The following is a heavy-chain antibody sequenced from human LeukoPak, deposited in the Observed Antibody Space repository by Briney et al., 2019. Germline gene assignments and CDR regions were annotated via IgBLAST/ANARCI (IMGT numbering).Heavy chain of an antibody. CDR1: GYTFTSYG. V-gene: IGHV1-18*01. Sequence: ASVKVSCKASGYTFTSYGISWVRQAPGQGLEWMGWISAYNGSTNYAQKLQGRVTMTTDTSTSTAYMELRSLRSDDTAVYYCARDVQQLVLGRGVFDYWGQGTLVTVSS. J-gene: IGHJ4*02. CDR3: ARDVQQLVLGRGVFDY. D-gene: IGHD6-13*01. CDR2: ISAYNGST.